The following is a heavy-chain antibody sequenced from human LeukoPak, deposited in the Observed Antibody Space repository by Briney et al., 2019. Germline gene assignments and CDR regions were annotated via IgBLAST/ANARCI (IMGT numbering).Heavy chain of an antibody. V-gene: IGHV3-23*01. Sequence: GGSLRLSCAASGFTFSSHALSWVRQAPGKGLERISAISGSGGNTYYADSVKGRFTISRDNSKSTLHLQRNSLRAEDTAIYYCAKELVGWSTVDYWGQGTLVTVSS. J-gene: IGHJ4*02. D-gene: IGHD6-19*01. CDR3: AKELVGWSTVDY. CDR1: GFTFSSHA. CDR2: ISGSGGNT.